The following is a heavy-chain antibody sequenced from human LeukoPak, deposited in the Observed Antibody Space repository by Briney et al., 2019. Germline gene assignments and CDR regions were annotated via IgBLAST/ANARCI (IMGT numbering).Heavy chain of an antibody. J-gene: IGHJ4*02. CDR2: IKQDGSKK. CDR1: RITLSSYS. V-gene: IGHV3-7*04. CDR3: TRVGYIDEGIDY. D-gene: IGHD5-24*01. Sequence: GGSLRLSCVASRITLSSYSMTWVRQAPGKGLEWVANIKQDGSKKSYVDSVKGRFTISRDNAKNSLYLQMNSLRAEDTAIYYCTRVGYIDEGIDYWGQGTLVAVSS.